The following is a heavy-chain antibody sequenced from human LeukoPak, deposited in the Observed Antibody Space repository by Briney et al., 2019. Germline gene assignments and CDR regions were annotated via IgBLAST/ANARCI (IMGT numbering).Heavy chain of an antibody. Sequence: KSGGSLRLSCAASGFSFSNYAMSWVRQAPGEGLDWVSTISDSGRDAYYADSVKGRFTISRDNSKNTLYLQMNSLRAEDTAVYYCAKSDIVVVVAAAVFDYWGQGTLVTVSS. J-gene: IGHJ4*02. CDR1: GFSFSNYA. CDR2: ISDSGRDA. CDR3: AKSDIVVVVAAAVFDY. D-gene: IGHD2-15*01. V-gene: IGHV3-23*01.